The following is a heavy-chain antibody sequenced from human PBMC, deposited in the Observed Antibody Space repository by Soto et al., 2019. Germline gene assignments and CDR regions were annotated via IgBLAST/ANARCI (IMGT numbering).Heavy chain of an antibody. Sequence: SVKVSCKASGGTFSSYTISWVRQAPGQGLEWMGRIIPILGIANYAQKFQGRVTITADKSTSTAYMELSSLRSEDTAVYYCARGLPGSSSWYGLYFDYWGQGTLVTVSS. CDR3: ARGLPGSSSWYGLYFDY. J-gene: IGHJ4*02. CDR1: GGTFSSYT. CDR2: IIPILGIA. D-gene: IGHD6-13*01. V-gene: IGHV1-69*02.